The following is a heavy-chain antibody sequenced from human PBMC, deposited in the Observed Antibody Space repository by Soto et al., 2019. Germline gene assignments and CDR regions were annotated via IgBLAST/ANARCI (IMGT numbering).Heavy chain of an antibody. J-gene: IGHJ5*02. CDR3: ARLSSSSSANWFDP. V-gene: IGHV4-59*01. D-gene: IGHD6-6*01. CDR2: IYYSGST. Sequence: SETLSLTCTVSGGSISSYYWSWIRQPPGKGLEWIGYIYYSGSTNYNPSLKSRVTISVDTSKNQFSLKLSSVTAADTAVYYCARLSSSSSANWFDPWGQGTLVTVSS. CDR1: GGSISSYY.